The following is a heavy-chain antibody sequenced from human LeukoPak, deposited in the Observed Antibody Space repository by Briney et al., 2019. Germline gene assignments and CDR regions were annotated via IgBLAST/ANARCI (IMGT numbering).Heavy chain of an antibody. CDR1: GYTFTSYG. CDR3: ARDLAIVVVVAATRRPRYYFDY. V-gene: IGHV1-18*01. CDR2: ISAYNDNT. D-gene: IGHD2-15*01. Sequence: ASVKVSCKASGYTFTSYGISWVRQAPGQGLEWMGWISAYNDNTNYAQKLQGRVTMTTDTSTSTAYMELRSLRSDDTAVYYCARDLAIVVVVAATRRPRYYFDYWGQGTLVTVPS. J-gene: IGHJ4*02.